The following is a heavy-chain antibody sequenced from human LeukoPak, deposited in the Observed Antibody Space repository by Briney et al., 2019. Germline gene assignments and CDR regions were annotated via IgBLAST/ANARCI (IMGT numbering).Heavy chain of an antibody. D-gene: IGHD6-6*01. CDR1: GFTFSSYS. CDR2: IGSSSSYI. J-gene: IGHJ4*02. V-gene: IGHV3-21*01. CDR3: ARGAFDYISSSGEWMGDY. Sequence: GGSLRLSCAASGFTFSSYSMNWVRQAPGKGLEWVSSIGSSSSYIYYADSVKGRFTISRDNAKNSLYLQMDTLRAEDTAVYYCARGAFDYISSSGEWMGDYWGQGTLVTVSS.